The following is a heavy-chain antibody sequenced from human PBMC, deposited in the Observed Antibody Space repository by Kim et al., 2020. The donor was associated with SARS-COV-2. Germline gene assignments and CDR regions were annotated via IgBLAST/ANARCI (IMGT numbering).Heavy chain of an antibody. D-gene: IGHD6-13*01. CDR1: GFTFSSYD. Sequence: GGSLRLSCAASGFTFSSYDMHWVRQATGKGLEWVSAIGTAGDTYYPGSVKGRFTISRENAKNSLYLQMNSLRAGDTAVYYCARGRREISYSSSWGHGMDVWGQGTTVTVSS. J-gene: IGHJ6*02. V-gene: IGHV3-13*01. CDR3: ARGRREISYSSSWGHGMDV. CDR2: IGTAGDT.